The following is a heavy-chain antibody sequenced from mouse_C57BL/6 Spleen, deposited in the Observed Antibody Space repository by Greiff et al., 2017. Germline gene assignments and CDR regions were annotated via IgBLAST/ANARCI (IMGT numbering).Heavy chain of an antibody. CDR2: INPSTGGT. D-gene: IGHD2-14*01. V-gene: IGHV1-42*01. J-gene: IGHJ2*01. Sequence: EVQLQQSGPELVKPGASVKISCKASGYSFTGYYMNWVKQSPEKSLEWIGEINPSTGGTTYNQKFKAKATLTVDKSSSTAYMQLKSLTSEDSAVYYCARDGTSTDFDYWGQGTTLTVSS. CDR3: ARDGTSTDFDY. CDR1: GYSFTGYY.